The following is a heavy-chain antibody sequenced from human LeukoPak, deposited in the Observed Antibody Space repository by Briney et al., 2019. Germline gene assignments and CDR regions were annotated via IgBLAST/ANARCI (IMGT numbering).Heavy chain of an antibody. CDR3: ARGLGCSYGYYGVHRTLDY. CDR2: INHSGST. CDR1: GGSFSGYY. J-gene: IGHJ4*02. D-gene: IGHD5-18*01. V-gene: IGHV4-34*01. Sequence: SETLSLTCAVYGGSFSGYYWSWIRQPPGKGLEWIGEINHSGSTNYNPSLKSRVTISVDTSKNQFSLKLSSVTAADTAVYYCARGLGCSYGYYGVHRTLDYWGQETLVTVSS.